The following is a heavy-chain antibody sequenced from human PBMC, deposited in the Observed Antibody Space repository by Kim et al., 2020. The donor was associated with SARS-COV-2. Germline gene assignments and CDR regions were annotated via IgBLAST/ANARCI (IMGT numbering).Heavy chain of an antibody. CDR3: VRDRSGRDWFDP. CDR2: ISAYNGNT. CDR1: GYTFTDYG. V-gene: IGHV1-18*01. Sequence: ASVKVSCKASGYTFTDYGVRWVRQAPGHGLEWLGWISAYNGNTNYAQKVQDRVTMTTDAYTDTAFMELRSLRSDDTAVYYCVRDRSGRDWFDPWGQGTLVTVSS. J-gene: IGHJ5*02.